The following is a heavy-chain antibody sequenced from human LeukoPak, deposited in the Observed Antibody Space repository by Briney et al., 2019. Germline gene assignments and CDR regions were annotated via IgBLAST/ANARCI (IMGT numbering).Heavy chain of an antibody. CDR2: AYYSGST. D-gene: IGHD3-9*01. Sequence: PSETLSLTCTVSGGSISSSSYCWGWIRQPPGKGLEWIGTAYYSGSTYYNLSLKSRVSISLDTSRNQLSLRLSSVTAADTAVYYCARDRPNDLLTGSLTYADAFDVWGQGTMVTVSS. CDR1: GGSISSSSYC. CDR3: ARDRPNDLLTGSLTYADAFDV. V-gene: IGHV4-39*07. J-gene: IGHJ3*01.